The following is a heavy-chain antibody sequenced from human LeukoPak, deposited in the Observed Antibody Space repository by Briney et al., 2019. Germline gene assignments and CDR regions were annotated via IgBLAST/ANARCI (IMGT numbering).Heavy chain of an antibody. J-gene: IGHJ4*02. CDR2: ISYDGSNK. D-gene: IGHD5-12*01. CDR3: AKDNDPYGGYAGPFDY. CDR1: GFTFSSYG. V-gene: IGHV3-30*18. Sequence: GGSLRLSCAASGFTFSSYGMHWVRQAPGKGLEWVAVISYDGSNKYYADSVKGRFTISRDNSKNTLYLQMNSLRAEDTAVYHCAKDNDPYGGYAGPFDYWGQGTLVTVSS.